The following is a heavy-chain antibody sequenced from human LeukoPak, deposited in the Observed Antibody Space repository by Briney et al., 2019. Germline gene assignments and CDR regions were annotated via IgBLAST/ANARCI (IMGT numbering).Heavy chain of an antibody. D-gene: IGHD6-19*01. Sequence: GGSLRLSCAASGFTFDDYGMSWVRQAPGKGLVWVSRINTDGSSTSYADSVKGRFTISRDNAKNTLYLQMNSLRAEDTAVYYCARGTPSSSGWLYYGMDVWGQGTTVTVSS. CDR2: INTDGSST. CDR3: ARGTPSSSGWLYYGMDV. CDR1: GFTFDDYG. V-gene: IGHV3-74*01. J-gene: IGHJ6*02.